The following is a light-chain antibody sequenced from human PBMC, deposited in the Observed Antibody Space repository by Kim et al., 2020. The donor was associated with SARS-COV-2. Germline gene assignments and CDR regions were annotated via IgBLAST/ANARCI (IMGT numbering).Light chain of an antibody. CDR1: QSVSSNF. CDR3: QQYATSQET. CDR2: SAS. V-gene: IGKV3-20*01. Sequence: ENALTQSPGTLSLSPGERATLSCRASQSVSSNFLAWYQQKTGQAPRLLIYSASSRASGIPDRFSGSGSGTDFTLTISTLEPEDFAVYYCQQYATSQETFGQGTKVDIK. J-gene: IGKJ1*01.